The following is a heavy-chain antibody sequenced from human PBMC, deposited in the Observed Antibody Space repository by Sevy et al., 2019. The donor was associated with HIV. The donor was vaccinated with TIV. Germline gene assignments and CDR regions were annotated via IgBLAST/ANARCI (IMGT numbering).Heavy chain of an antibody. J-gene: IGHJ4*02. CDR1: GYTLSELS. Sequence: ASVKVSCKVFGYTLSELSMHWVRQTPGKGLEWMGSFDPEDGETIYAQKFQGRVAMTEDTSTDTAYMELRSLRSEETAVYYCAITKDYYDNSGYPFDYWGQGTLVTVSS. CDR3: AITKDYYDNSGYPFDY. CDR2: FDPEDGET. D-gene: IGHD3-22*01. V-gene: IGHV1-24*01.